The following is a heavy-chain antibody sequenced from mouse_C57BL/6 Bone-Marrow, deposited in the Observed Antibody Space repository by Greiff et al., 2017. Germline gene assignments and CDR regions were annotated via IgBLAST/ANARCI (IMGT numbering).Heavy chain of an antibody. CDR3: SIYGSSYGGYFDV. CDR2: IYPRSGNT. D-gene: IGHD1-1*01. J-gene: IGHJ1*03. V-gene: IGHV1-81*01. Sequence: QVQLQQSGAELARPGASVKLSCKASGYTFTSYGISWVKQRTGQGLEWIGEIYPRSGNTYYNDKFKGKATLTAAKSSSTAYMELRSLTSEDSAVYFWSIYGSSYGGYFDVWGTGTTVTVSS. CDR1: GYTFTSYG.